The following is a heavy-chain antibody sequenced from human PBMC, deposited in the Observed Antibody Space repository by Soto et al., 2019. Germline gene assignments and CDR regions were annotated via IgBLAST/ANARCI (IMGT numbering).Heavy chain of an antibody. CDR1: GGSFSGYY. CDR2: IDHSGST. Sequence: SETLSLTCAVYGGSFSGYYWSWIRQPPGKGLEWIGEIDHSGSTNYNPSLKSRVTISVDTSKNQFSLKLSSVTAADTAVYYCARVYKIFGVVIIPGFVDYWGQGTLVTVSS. J-gene: IGHJ4*02. V-gene: IGHV4-34*01. D-gene: IGHD3-3*01. CDR3: ARVYKIFGVVIIPGFVDY.